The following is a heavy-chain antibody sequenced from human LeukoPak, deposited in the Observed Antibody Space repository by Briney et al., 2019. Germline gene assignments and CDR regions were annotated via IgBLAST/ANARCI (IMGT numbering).Heavy chain of an antibody. CDR3: ARGGYSSSWYFDY. Sequence: SETLSLTWTVSARSISSSCWSWIRQPPGKGLEWHGYIYYSGSENYNHSLKSRVTISVDTSKNQFSLKLSSVTAADTAVYYCARGGYSSSWYFDYWGQGTLVTVSS. J-gene: IGHJ4*02. CDR1: ARSISSSC. D-gene: IGHD6-13*01. CDR2: IYYSGSE. V-gene: IGHV4-59*01.